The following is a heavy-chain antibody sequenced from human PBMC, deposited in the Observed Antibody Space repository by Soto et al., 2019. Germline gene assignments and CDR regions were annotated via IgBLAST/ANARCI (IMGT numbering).Heavy chain of an antibody. J-gene: IGHJ1*01. CDR3: AGASGGGSYAG. D-gene: IGHD1-26*01. V-gene: IGHV1-3*05. Sequence: QVQLVQSGAEEKKPGASVKVSCKASGYTFTSYAMHWVRQAPAQRVEWMGWINAGNGHTKYSQKFQGRVTITRDTSARTAYVELSSLSSEDTAVYYCAGASGGGSYAGWGQGTLVTVSS. CDR1: GYTFTSYA. CDR2: INAGNGHT.